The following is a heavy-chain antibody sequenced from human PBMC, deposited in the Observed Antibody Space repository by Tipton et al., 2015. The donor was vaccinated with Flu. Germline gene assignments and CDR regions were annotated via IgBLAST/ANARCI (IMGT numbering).Heavy chain of an antibody. CDR2: IKSKTDSGTR. CDR1: GFTFNNAW. Sequence: SLRLSCAASGFTFNNAWMSWVRQAPGKGLEWVGRIKSKTDSGTRDFAAPVKGRFSISRDDSKNTLYLQMNSLKTEDTAVYYCTAGVGTTDHDYWGQGTLVTVSS. J-gene: IGHJ4*02. V-gene: IGHV3-15*01. CDR3: TAGVGTTDHDY. D-gene: IGHD1-26*01.